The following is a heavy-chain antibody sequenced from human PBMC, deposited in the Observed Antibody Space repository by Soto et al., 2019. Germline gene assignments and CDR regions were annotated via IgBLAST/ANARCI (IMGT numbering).Heavy chain of an antibody. CDR3: ARVPYDFWSGYSSLFDD. CDR2: IFPDDSDT. V-gene: IGHV5-51*01. CDR1: GYSFTSYW. J-gene: IGHJ4*02. Sequence: GESLKISCKGSGYSFTSYWIGWVRQMPGKGLEWMGIIFPDDSDTRYSPSFQGQVTISADKSISTAYLQWSSLKASDTAIYYCARVPYDFWSGYSSLFDDWGRGTLVTVSS. D-gene: IGHD3-3*01.